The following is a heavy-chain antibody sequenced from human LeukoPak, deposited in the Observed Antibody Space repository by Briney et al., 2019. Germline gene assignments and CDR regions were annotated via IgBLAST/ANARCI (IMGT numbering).Heavy chain of an antibody. CDR2: MSSGDI. D-gene: IGHD2-15*01. Sequence: PGGSLRLSCAASGFTFSSYSMNWVRQAPGKGLEWVSYMSSGDIYYADSVKGRFTISRDNAKNSLYLQMNSLRVEDTAVYYCAKRYCGGGSCYAAYWGQGTLVTVSS. CDR3: AKRYCGGGSCYAAY. V-gene: IGHV3-48*01. CDR1: GFTFSSYS. J-gene: IGHJ4*02.